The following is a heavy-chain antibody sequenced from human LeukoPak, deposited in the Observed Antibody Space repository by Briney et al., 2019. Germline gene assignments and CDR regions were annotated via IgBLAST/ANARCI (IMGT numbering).Heavy chain of an antibody. CDR2: IKQDGSEK. J-gene: IGHJ4*02. Sequence: PGGSLRLSCAASGFTFSNVWMCWVRQAPGKGLEWVANIKQDGSEKNYVDSVKGRFTISRDNAKNSLYLQMNSLRVEDTAVYYCGRYGQVPIDWGQGTLVTVSS. V-gene: IGHV3-7*03. D-gene: IGHD3-10*01. CDR1: GFTFSNVW. CDR3: GRYGQVPID.